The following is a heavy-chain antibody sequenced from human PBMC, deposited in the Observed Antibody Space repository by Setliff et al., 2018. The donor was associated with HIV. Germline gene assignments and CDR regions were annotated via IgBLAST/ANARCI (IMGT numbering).Heavy chain of an antibody. CDR2: IYHSGST. J-gene: IGHJ4*02. Sequence: SETLSLTCTVSGYSISSGYYWGWIRQPPGKGPEWIANIYHSGSTYYNPSLKSRVTISLDTSKNHFSLKLSSVTAADTAVYYCARERLSRLGFDYWGQGTLVTSPQ. D-gene: IGHD1-1*01. CDR1: GYSISSGYY. CDR3: ARERLSRLGFDY. V-gene: IGHV4-38-2*02.